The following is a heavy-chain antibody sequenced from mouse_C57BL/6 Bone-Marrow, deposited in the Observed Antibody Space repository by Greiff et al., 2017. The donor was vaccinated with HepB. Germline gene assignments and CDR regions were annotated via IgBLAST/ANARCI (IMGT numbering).Heavy chain of an antibody. J-gene: IGHJ4*01. CDR3: ARGDSNYDYYAMDY. CDR1: GYTFTDYY. Sequence: EVMLVESGPVLVKPGASVKMSCKASGYTFTDYYMNWVKQSHGKSLEWIGVINPYNGGTSYNQKFKGKATLTVDKSSSTAYMELNSLTSEDSAVYYCARGDSNYDYYAMDYWGQGTSVTVSS. D-gene: IGHD2-5*01. V-gene: IGHV1-19*01. CDR2: INPYNGGT.